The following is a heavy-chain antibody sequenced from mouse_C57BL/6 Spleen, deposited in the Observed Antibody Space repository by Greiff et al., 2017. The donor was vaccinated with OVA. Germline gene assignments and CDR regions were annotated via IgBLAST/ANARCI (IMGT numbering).Heavy chain of an antibody. V-gene: IGHV1-52*01. CDR3: ARFYYGYDFDY. D-gene: IGHD2-2*01. Sequence: QVQLQQPGAELVRPGSSVKLSCKASGYTFTSYWMHWVKQRPIQGLEWIGNIDTSDSETHYNQKFKDKATLTVDKSSSTAYMQLSSLTSEDSAVYYCARFYYGYDFDYWGQGTTLTVSS. CDR1: GYTFTSYW. CDR2: IDTSDSET. J-gene: IGHJ2*01.